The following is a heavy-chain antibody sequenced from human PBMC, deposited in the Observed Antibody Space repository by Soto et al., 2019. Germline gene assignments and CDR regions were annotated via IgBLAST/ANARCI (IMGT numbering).Heavy chain of an antibody. CDR2: ISAYNGNT. CDR3: ARWGYCSSTSCYRLYGRDV. J-gene: IGHJ6*02. D-gene: IGHD2-2*01. Sequence: QVELVQSGAEVKKPGASVKVSCKASGYTFTRYAISWMRQAPGQGLEWMGWISAYNGNTNYAQKLQGRVTMTTDTSTSTAYMELRSLISDDTAVYYCARWGYCSSTSCYRLYGRDVWGQGTTVTVSS. V-gene: IGHV1-18*01. CDR1: GYTFTRYA.